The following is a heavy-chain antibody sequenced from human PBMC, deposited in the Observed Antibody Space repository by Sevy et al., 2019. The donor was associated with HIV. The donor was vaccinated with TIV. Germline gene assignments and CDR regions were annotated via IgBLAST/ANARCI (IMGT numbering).Heavy chain of an antibody. D-gene: IGHD2-8*01. CDR3: AREGCTQPHDY. Sequence: GGSLRLSCAASGFTFAKYSMSWVRQAPGKVLEWVSTFSFGCGRINYADSVKGRFTISRDDSKNTLFLQMNSLRAEDTATYFCAREGCTQPHDYWGQRTLVTVSS. CDR1: GFTFAKYS. CDR2: FSFGCGRI. J-gene: IGHJ4*02. V-gene: IGHV3-23*01.